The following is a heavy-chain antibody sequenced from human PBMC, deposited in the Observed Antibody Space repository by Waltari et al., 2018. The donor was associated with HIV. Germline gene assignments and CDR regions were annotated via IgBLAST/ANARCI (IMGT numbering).Heavy chain of an antibody. J-gene: IGHJ1*01. Sequence: QVHLVQSGAEVKKPGASVRLSCATSGYNFIDYYIPWVRQAPGQGLQWVGWLNPTSGITLHSQACQGRVTVSRDISLNTVYLDLTNLRPDDTAIYYCARDRARERVVGQFWGPGTPLTVST. D-gene: IGHD1-26*01. V-gene: IGHV1-2*02. CDR2: LNPTSGIT. CDR1: GYNFIDYY. CDR3: ARDRARERVVGQF.